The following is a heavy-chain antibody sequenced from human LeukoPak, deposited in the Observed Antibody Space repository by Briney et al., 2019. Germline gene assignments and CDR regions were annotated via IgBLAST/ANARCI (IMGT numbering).Heavy chain of an antibody. Sequence: PGGSLRLSCAASGFTFSSYAMHWVRQAPGKGLEWVAVISYDGSNKYYADSVKGRFTISRDNAKNSLYLQMNSLRAEDTAVYYCARGYCSGGSCYLSYFDYWGQGTLVTVSS. CDR3: ARGYCSGGSCYLSYFDY. CDR1: GFTFSSYA. J-gene: IGHJ4*02. V-gene: IGHV3-30*04. CDR2: ISYDGSNK. D-gene: IGHD2-15*01.